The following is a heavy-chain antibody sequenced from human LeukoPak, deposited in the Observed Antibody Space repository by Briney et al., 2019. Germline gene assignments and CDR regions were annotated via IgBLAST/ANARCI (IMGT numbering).Heavy chain of an antibody. Sequence: GGSLILSCAASGFTFSSYGMHWVRQAPGKGLEWVAVISYDGSNNSYADSVKGRFTIYRDNSKNTLYLQMNSLRAEDTAVYYCAKDVGGRGHYDILTGYYLYYYYGIDVWGQGTTVTVSS. J-gene: IGHJ6*02. CDR3: AKDVGGRGHYDILTGYYLYYYYGIDV. CDR2: ISYDGSNN. CDR1: GFTFSSYG. V-gene: IGHV3-30*18. D-gene: IGHD3-9*01.